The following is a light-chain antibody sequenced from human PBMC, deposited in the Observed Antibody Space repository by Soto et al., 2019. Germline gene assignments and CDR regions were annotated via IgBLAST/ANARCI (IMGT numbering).Light chain of an antibody. J-gene: IGKJ1*01. Sequence: EMVLTQSPGTLSLSPGERATLSCRASQSVSSSYLAWYQQKPGQAPRLLIYGASSRATDIPDRFSGSGSGTDFTLTISRLEPEDFAVYFCQKYGSSPWTFGQVTKVEIK. CDR3: QKYGSSPWT. V-gene: IGKV3-20*01. CDR1: QSVSSSY. CDR2: GAS.